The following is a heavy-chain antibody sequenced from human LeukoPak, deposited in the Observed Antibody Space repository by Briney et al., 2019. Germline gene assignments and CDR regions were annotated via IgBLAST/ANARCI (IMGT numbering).Heavy chain of an antibody. Sequence: ASVKVSCKASGYTFTSYGISWVRQAPGQGLEWTGWISAYNGNTNYAQKLQGRVTMTTDTSTSTAYMELRSLRSDDAAVYYCARKGSITIFGVVTPANWFDPWGQGTLVTVSS. CDR3: ARKGSITIFGVVTPANWFDP. J-gene: IGHJ5*02. V-gene: IGHV1-18*01. D-gene: IGHD3-3*01. CDR1: GYTFTSYG. CDR2: ISAYNGNT.